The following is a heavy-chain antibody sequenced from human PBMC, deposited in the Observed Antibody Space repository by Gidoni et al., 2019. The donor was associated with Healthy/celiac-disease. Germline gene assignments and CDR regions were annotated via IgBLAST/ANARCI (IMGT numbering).Heavy chain of an antibody. D-gene: IGHD2-2*02. CDR1: GGTFSSYA. CDR3: ASAVYCSSTSCYTNWYFDL. CDR2: IIPILGIA. J-gene: IGHJ2*01. Sequence: QVQLVQSGAEVKKPGSSVKVSCKASGGTFSSYAISWVRQAPGQGREWMGRIIPILGIANYAQKFQGRVTITADKSTSTAYMELSSLRSEDTAVYYCASAVYCSSTSCYTNWYFDLWGRGTLVTVSS. V-gene: IGHV1-69*04.